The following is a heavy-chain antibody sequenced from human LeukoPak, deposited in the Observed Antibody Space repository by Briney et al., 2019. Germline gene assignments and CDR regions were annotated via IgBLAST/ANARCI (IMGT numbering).Heavy chain of an antibody. V-gene: IGHV1-2*02. J-gene: IGHJ5*02. D-gene: IGHD2-15*01. CDR2: INPSGGT. CDR1: GYSFTSYW. Sequence: GESLKISCKGSGYSFTSYWIGWVRQAPGQGLEWMGWINPSGGTNYAQKFQGRVTMTRGTSISTAYMELSRLRSDDTAVYYCARDQRSCSGGSCYPGWFAPWGQGTLVTVSS. CDR3: ARDQRSCSGGSCYPGWFAP.